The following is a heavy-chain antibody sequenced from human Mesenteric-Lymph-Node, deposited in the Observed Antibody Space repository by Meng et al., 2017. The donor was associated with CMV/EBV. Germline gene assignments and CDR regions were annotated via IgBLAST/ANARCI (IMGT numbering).Heavy chain of an antibody. J-gene: IGHJ5*02. CDR1: GYTFTGYY. CDR2: INPNSGGT. Sequence: ASVTVSCQSSGYTFTGYYISWVRQAPGQGLEWMGWINPNSGGTNYAQKFQGRVTMTRDTSISTAYMELSRLRSDDTAVYYCAREDYYDSSDWFDPWGQGTLVTVSS. D-gene: IGHD3-22*01. CDR3: AREDYYDSSDWFDP. V-gene: IGHV1-2*02.